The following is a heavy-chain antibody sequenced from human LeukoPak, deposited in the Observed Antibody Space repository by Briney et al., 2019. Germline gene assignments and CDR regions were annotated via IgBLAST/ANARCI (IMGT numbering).Heavy chain of an antibody. J-gene: IGHJ5*02. Sequence: PSETLSLTCTVSGGSISSYYWSWIRQPAGKGLEWIGRIYTSGSTNYNPSLKSRVTMSVDTSKNQFSLKLSSVTAADTAVYYCARLTVTTWDWFDPWAREPWSPSPQ. CDR1: GGSISSYY. V-gene: IGHV4-4*07. CDR2: IYTSGST. CDR3: ARLTVTTWDWFDP. D-gene: IGHD4-17*01.